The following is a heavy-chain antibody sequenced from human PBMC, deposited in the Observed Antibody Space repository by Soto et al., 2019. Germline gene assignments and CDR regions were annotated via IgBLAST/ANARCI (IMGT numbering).Heavy chain of an antibody. CDR2: ISAYNGNT. CDR3: AREVYDSSGYYYSTGYYYYGMDV. Sequence: ASVKVSCKASGYTFTSYGISWVRQAPGQGLEWMGWISAYNGNTNYAQKLQGRVTMTTDTSTCTAYLELRSLRSDDTAVYYCAREVYDSSGYYYSTGYYYYGMDVWGQGTTVTVSS. CDR1: GYTFTSYG. V-gene: IGHV1-18*01. D-gene: IGHD3-22*01. J-gene: IGHJ6*02.